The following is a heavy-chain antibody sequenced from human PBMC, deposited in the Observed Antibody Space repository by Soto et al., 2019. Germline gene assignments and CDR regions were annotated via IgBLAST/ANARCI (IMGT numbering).Heavy chain of an antibody. Sequence: QVQLQESGPGLVKPSETLSLTCTVSGGSISSYYWSWIRQPPGKGLEWIGYIYYSGSTNYNPSLKSRVTISVDTSKNQFSLKLSSVTAADTAVYYCARDTSSSPYWIGPVGWYFDLWGRGTLVTVSS. CDR2: IYYSGST. V-gene: IGHV4-59*01. J-gene: IGHJ2*01. D-gene: IGHD1-26*01. CDR1: GGSISSYY. CDR3: ARDTSSSPYWIGPVGWYFDL.